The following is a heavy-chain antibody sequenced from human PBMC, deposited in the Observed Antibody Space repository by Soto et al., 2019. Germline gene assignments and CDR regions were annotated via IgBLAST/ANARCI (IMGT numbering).Heavy chain of an antibody. J-gene: IGHJ4*02. V-gene: IGHV2-5*02. CDR1: GFSLSTSGVG. Sequence: QITLKESGPTLVKPTQTLTLTCNFSGFSLSTSGVGVGWIRQPPGKALEWLALIYWDDDKRYSPSLKSRLTITKDTSKNQLVLTITNMDPVDTATYYCAHIRYGSGLFDYWGQGTLVTVSS. CDR3: AHIRYGSGLFDY. D-gene: IGHD3-10*01. CDR2: IYWDDDK.